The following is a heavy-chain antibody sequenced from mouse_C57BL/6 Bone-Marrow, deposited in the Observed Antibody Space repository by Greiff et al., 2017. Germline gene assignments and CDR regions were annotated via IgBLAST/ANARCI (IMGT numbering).Heavy chain of an antibody. CDR2: IDPSDSYT. Sequence: QVQLQQSGAELVMPGASVKLSCKASGYTFTSYWMHWVKQRPGQGLEWIGEIDPSDSYTNYNQKFKGKSTLTVDKSSSTAYMQLSSLTSEDSAVYYCARDVGFAYWGQATLVTVSA. CDR1: GYTFTSYW. V-gene: IGHV1-69*01. CDR3: ARDVGFAY. J-gene: IGHJ3*01.